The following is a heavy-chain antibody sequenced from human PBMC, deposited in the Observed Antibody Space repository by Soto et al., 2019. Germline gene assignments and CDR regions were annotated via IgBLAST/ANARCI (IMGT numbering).Heavy chain of an antibody. Sequence: GGSLRLSCAASGFTFSNAWMSWVRQAPGKGLEWVGRIKSKTDGGTTDYAAPVKGRFTISRDDSKNTLYLQMNSLKTEDTAVYYCTTEITIFGVVTYYYYGMDVWGQGTTVTVSS. CDR2: IKSKTDGGTT. D-gene: IGHD3-3*01. CDR1: GFTFSNAW. CDR3: TTEITIFGVVTYYYYGMDV. J-gene: IGHJ6*02. V-gene: IGHV3-15*01.